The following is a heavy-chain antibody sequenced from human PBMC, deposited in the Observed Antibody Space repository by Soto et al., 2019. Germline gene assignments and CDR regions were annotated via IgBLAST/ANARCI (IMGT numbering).Heavy chain of an antibody. Sequence: PGGSLRLSCKGSGFTFSSFAIQWVRQAPGKGLEWVAAISDDGTNKYTADPVKGRFTISRDNSRNTVYLQVNSLRIEDTAVYYCARRLTTTVTVMGYWGQGTPVTVSS. CDR1: GFTFSSFA. D-gene: IGHD4-17*01. J-gene: IGHJ4*02. CDR2: ISDDGTNK. V-gene: IGHV3-30*04. CDR3: ARRLTTTVTVMGY.